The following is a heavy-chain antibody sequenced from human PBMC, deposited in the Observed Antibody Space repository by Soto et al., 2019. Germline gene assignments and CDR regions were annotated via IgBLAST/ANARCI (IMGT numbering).Heavy chain of an antibody. D-gene: IGHD6-13*01. CDR3: ARGIIAAPASDFDY. J-gene: IGHJ4*02. CDR1: GGSFSGYY. CDR2: INHSGST. Sequence: QVQLQQWGAGLLKPSETLSLTCAVYGGSFSGYYWSWIRQPPGKGLELIGEINHSGSTNYNPSLKSRVTISVDTSKNQFSVKLSSVTAADTAVYYCARGIIAAPASDFDYWGQGTLVTVSS. V-gene: IGHV4-34*01.